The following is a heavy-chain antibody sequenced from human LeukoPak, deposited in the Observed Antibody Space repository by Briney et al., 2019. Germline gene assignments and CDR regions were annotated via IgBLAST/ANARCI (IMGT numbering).Heavy chain of an antibody. Sequence: ALVKVSCKASGYTFTGYYMHWVRQAPGQGLEWMGWINPNSGGTNYAQKFQGRVTMTRDTSISTAYMELSRLRSDDTAVYYCARDLPYSNYRPPGHQPNWFDPWGQGTLVTVSS. CDR1: GYTFTGYY. CDR3: ARDLPYSNYRPPGHQPNWFDP. CDR2: INPNSGGT. D-gene: IGHD4-11*01. J-gene: IGHJ5*02. V-gene: IGHV1-2*02.